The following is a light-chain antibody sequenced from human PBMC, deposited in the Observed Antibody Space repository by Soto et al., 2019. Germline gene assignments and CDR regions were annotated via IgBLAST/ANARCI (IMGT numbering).Light chain of an antibody. Sequence: QSVLTQPPSASGSPGQSVTISCTGTSNDVGDYNYVSWYQQHPDKAPKLIIYEVIKRPSGVPDRFSGSKSGNTASLTVSGLQAEDEGNYYCSSYAGVHNLVFGGGTKLTVL. J-gene: IGLJ2*01. CDR2: EVI. V-gene: IGLV2-8*01. CDR1: SNDVGDYNY. CDR3: SSYAGVHNLV.